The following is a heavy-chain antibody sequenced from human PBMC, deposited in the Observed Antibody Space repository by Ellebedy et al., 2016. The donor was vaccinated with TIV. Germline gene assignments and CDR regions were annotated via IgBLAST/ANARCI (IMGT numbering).Heavy chain of an antibody. CDR3: TRSTIRFGFRV. CDR2: IRSKAYGGTT. Sequence: GESLKISCTASGFTFGDYAMSWVRQAPGKGLEWVGFIRSKAYGGTTEYAASVKGRFTISRDDSKSIAYLQMNSLKTEDTAVYYCTRSTIRFGFRVWGQGTTVTVSS. D-gene: IGHD3-10*01. J-gene: IGHJ6*02. V-gene: IGHV3-49*04. CDR1: GFTFGDYA.